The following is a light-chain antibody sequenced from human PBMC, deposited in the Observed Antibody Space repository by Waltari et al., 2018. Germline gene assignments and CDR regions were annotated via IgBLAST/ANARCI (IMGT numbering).Light chain of an antibody. CDR1: TSNIGSNS. CDR3: STWDDSPDIVL. CDR2: RNH. V-gene: IGLV1-44*01. Sequence: QSVLTQPPSASGTAGARVAISCSGSTSNIGSNSVNWSQHLPGLAPKLLIYRNHQRPSGVPDRFSASTSGASASLAISGLLSEDEAIYYCSTWDDSPDIVLFGGGTKLTVL. J-gene: IGLJ2*01.